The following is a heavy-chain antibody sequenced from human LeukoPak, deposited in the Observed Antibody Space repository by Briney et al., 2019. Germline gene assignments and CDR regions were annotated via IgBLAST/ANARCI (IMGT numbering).Heavy chain of an antibody. V-gene: IGHV3-15*01. J-gene: IGHJ4*02. CDR2: IKAKNDGGTT. CDR1: GFTFSNVW. Sequence: PGGSLRLSCAASGFTFSNVWMIWVRQAPGKGLEWVGRIKAKNDGGTTDYAAPVRGRFTISREDSKDTLYLQMSSLKAEDTAVYYCTTAFSLESFDWFWGQGTLVSVSS. D-gene: IGHD3-9*01. CDR3: TTAFSLESFDWF.